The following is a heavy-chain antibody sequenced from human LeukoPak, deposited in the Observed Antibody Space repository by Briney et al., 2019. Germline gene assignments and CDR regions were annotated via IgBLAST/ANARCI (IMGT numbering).Heavy chain of an antibody. Sequence: PGGSLRPSFAASGYTFSSCSVNWVRQASGKGLEWVSYISGSSGTIYYADSVKGRFTISRDNAKNSLFLQMNSLRAEDTAVYYCARGIIAVAAASDFWGQGTLVTVSS. J-gene: IGHJ4*02. CDR3: ARGIIAVAAASDF. CDR2: ISGSSGTI. V-gene: IGHV3-48*01. D-gene: IGHD6-19*01. CDR1: GYTFSSCS.